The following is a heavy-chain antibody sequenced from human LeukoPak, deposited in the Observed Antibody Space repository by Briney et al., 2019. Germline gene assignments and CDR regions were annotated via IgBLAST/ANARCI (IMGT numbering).Heavy chain of an antibody. CDR3: ARNVTLAYFDY. D-gene: IGHD4-11*01. CDR1: GFTFSSYS. V-gene: IGHV3-48*04. Sequence: GSLRLSFAASGFTFSSYSMNWVRPAPGKGLEWVSYISSSSSTIYYADSVKGRFTISRDNAKNSLYLQMNSLRAEDTAVYYCARNVTLAYFDYWGQGTLVTVSS. CDR2: ISSSSSTI. J-gene: IGHJ4*02.